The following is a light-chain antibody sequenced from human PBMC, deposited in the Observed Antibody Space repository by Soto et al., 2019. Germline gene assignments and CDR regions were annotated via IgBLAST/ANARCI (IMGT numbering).Light chain of an antibody. Sequence: DIQLTQSPSFLSASVGDRVTITCRASQGISTYLVWYQQKSGKAPKLLIYVASTLQSGVPSRFSGSGSGTEFTVTISSLQPEDLAIYYSQQLYSYPYTFGQGTKLEI. CDR2: VAS. V-gene: IGKV1-9*01. CDR3: QQLYSYPYT. J-gene: IGKJ2*01. CDR1: QGISTY.